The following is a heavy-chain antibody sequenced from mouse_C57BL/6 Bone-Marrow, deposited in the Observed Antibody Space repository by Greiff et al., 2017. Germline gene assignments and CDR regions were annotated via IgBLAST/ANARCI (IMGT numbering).Heavy chain of an antibody. Sequence: QVQLQQSGAELVMPGASVKLSCKASGYTFTSYWMHWVKLRPGQGLEWIGEIDPSDSYTNYNQKFKGKSTLTVDKSSSTAYMQLSSLTSEDSAVYYCARRGWFPDYWGQGTTLTVSS. V-gene: IGHV1-69*01. D-gene: IGHD2-2*01. CDR2: IDPSDSYT. J-gene: IGHJ2*01. CDR1: GYTFTSYW. CDR3: ARRGWFPDY.